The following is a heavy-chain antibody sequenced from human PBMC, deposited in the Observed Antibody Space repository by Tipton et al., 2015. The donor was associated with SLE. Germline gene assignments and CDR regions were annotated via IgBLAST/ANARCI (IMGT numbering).Heavy chain of an antibody. V-gene: IGHV1-69*06. CDR2: INPDGGRT. Sequence: QLVQSGAEVKKPGSSVRVSCKASGGTFSSYGISWVRQAPGQGLEWMGVINPDGGRTTYALNLKGRVAMTRDTSTSTVFMELSGLRPEDTAVYYCARRGYYTNYMFDYWGQGTLVTVSS. CDR3: ARRGYYTNYMFDY. J-gene: IGHJ4*02. D-gene: IGHD2-15*01. CDR1: GGTFSSYG.